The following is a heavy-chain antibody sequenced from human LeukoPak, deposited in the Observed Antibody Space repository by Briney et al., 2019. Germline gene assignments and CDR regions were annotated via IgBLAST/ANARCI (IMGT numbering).Heavy chain of an antibody. V-gene: IGHV3-21*01. CDR1: GFTFSSYS. J-gene: IGHJ4*02. Sequence: GGSLRLSCAASGFTFSSYSMNWVRQAAGKGLEWVSAISSSSSYIYYADSVQGRVTLSRDNAKNSLYLQMISLRAGDTAVYCYASLFGRNFDSWGEGTLVTVSS. D-gene: IGHD3-3*01. CDR2: ISSSSSYI. CDR3: ASLFGRNFDS.